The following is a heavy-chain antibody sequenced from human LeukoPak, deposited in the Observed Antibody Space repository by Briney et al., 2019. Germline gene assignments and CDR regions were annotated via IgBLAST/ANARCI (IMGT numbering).Heavy chain of an antibody. D-gene: IGHD5-18*01. CDR3: AGGGYSYGRYYYFGMDV. Sequence: ASETLSLTCTVSGGSISSYYWSWIRQPPGKGLEWIGYIYYTGSTNYNPSLKSRVTISVDTSKNQFSLNLSSVTAADTAVYYCAGGGYSYGRYYYFGMDVWGQGTTVTVSS. V-gene: IGHV4-59*01. CDR1: GGSISSYY. J-gene: IGHJ6*02. CDR2: IYYTGST.